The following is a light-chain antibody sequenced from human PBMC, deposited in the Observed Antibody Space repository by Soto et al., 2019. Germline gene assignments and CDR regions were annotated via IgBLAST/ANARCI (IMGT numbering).Light chain of an antibody. CDR3: LLDYNIART. CDR1: TGAVTDGHY. Sequence: QAVVTQESSLTVSPGGTVTLTCGSSTGAVTDGHYPYWFQQKPGQAPRTLIYDTNNRNSWTPARFSGSLLGGKAALTLSGAQPEDEADYYCLLDYNIARTFGGGTQLTVL. J-gene: IGLJ7*01. V-gene: IGLV7-46*01. CDR2: DTN.